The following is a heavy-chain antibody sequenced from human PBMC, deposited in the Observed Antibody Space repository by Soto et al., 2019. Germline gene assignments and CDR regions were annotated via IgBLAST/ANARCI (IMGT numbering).Heavy chain of an antibody. D-gene: IGHD6-13*01. J-gene: IGHJ4*02. CDR2: IYYSGST. Sequence: QLQLQESGPGLVKPSETLSLTCTVSGGSISSSSYYWGWIRQPPGKGLEWIGSIYYSGSTYYNPSLKSRVTISVDTSKTQFTLKLSSVTAADTAVYYCARHRNKYSSSWYANDYWGQGTLVTVSS. CDR3: ARHRNKYSSSWYANDY. V-gene: IGHV4-39*01. CDR1: GGSISSSSYY.